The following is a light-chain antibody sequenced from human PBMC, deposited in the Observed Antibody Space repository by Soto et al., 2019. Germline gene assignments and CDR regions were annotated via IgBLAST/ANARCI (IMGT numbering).Light chain of an antibody. CDR1: SSNIGAGYD. V-gene: IGLV1-40*01. Sequence: QSVLTQPPSVSGAPGQRVTISCTGSSSNIGAGYDVHWYQQLPGTAPKLLIYGNSNRPSGVPDRFSGSKSGTSASLAITGLQPEDGADYYCQSYDSSLSGYVFGTGTKVTVL. CDR2: GNS. CDR3: QSYDSSLSGYV. J-gene: IGLJ1*01.